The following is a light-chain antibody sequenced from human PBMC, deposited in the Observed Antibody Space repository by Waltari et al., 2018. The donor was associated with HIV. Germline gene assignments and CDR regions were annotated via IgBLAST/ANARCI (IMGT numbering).Light chain of an antibody. CDR3: QAWDSSTGV. J-gene: IGLJ1*01. CDR1: NLGANY. V-gene: IGLV3-1*01. Sequence: SYELTQPPSVSVSPGQTASITCSGDNLGANYACWYQQKPGQSPALLIYQDSKRPSGIPERFSGSNSGNTATLTISGTQAMDEADYYCQAWDSSTGVFGTGTKVTVL. CDR2: QDS.